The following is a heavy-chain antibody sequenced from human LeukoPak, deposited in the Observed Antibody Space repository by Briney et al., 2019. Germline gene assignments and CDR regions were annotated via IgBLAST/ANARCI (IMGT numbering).Heavy chain of an antibody. CDR1: GGSIRSSYYY. CDR2: IYDSGST. CDR3: ARRYSSSSFDY. D-gene: IGHD6-6*01. J-gene: IGHJ4*02. V-gene: IGHV4-39*07. Sequence: PSETLSLTCTVSGGSIRSSYYYWGWIRQPPGKGLEWIGSIYDSGSTYYNPSLKSRVTISVDTSKIQFSLKLTSVTAADTAVYYCARRYSSSSFDYWGQGTLVTVSS.